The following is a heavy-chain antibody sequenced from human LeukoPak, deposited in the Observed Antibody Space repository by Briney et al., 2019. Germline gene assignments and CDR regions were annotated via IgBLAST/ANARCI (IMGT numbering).Heavy chain of an antibody. J-gene: IGHJ4*02. D-gene: IGHD2-15*01. CDR2: ICYSGST. CDR3: ARSGIGYFDY. V-gene: IGHV4-59*01. CDR1: GGSISSYY. Sequence: PSETLSLTCTVSGGSISSYYWSWIRQPPGKGLEWIGYICYSGSTNYNPSLKSRVTISVDTSKNQFSLKLSSVTAADTAVYYCARSGIGYFDYWGQGTLVTVSS.